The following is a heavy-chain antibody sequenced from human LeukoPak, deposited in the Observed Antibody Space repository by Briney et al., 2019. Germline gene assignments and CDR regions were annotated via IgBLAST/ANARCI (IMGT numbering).Heavy chain of an antibody. V-gene: IGHV4-31*03. D-gene: IGHD3-22*01. CDR3: ARGKRRIDYYDSSAPEDY. CDR2: IYYSGST. J-gene: IGHJ4*02. Sequence: PSETLSLTCTVSGGSISGGGYYWSWIRQHPGKGLEWIGYIYYSGSTYYNPSLKSRVTISVDTSKNQFSLKLSSVTAADTAVYYCARGKRRIDYYDSSAPEDYWGQGTLVTVSS. CDR1: GGSISGGGYY.